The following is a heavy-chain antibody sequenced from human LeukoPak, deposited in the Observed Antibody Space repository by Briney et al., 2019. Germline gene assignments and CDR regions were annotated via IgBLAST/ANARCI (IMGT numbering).Heavy chain of an antibody. V-gene: IGHV3-53*01. J-gene: IGHJ4*02. D-gene: IGHD3-22*01. CDR3: ATRSAYYTYYFDY. CDR1: GFTVSSNY. Sequence: GGSLRLSCAASGFTVSSNYMTWVRQAPGKVLEWVSVIYSGGSTYYADSVKGRFTISRDNSKNTLYLQMNSLRAEDTAVYYCATRSAYYTYYFDYWGQGTLVTVSS. CDR2: IYSGGST.